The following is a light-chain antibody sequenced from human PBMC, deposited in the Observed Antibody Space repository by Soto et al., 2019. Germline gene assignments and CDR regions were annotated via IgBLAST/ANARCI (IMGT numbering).Light chain of an antibody. Sequence: QSALAQPASVSGSPGQSITISCTGTSSDVGRYNYVSWFQQHPGKALKLMIYDVSNWPSGVSDRFSGSKSGNTASLTISGLQAEDEADYYCSSFTSSSTFVFGTGTKLTVL. CDR2: DVS. CDR3: SSFTSSSTFV. V-gene: IGLV2-14*01. CDR1: SSDVGRYNY. J-gene: IGLJ1*01.